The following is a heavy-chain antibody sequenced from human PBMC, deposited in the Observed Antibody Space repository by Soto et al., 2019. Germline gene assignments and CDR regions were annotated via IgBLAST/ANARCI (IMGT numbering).Heavy chain of an antibody. CDR2: INHSGST. Sequence: SETLSLTCAVYGGSFSCYYWSWIRQPPGKGLEWIGEINHSGSTNYNPSLKSRVTISVDTSENHFSLKLSSVTAADTAVYYCARGERMAIAVAGHFDYWGQGTLVTVSS. CDR1: GGSFSCYY. D-gene: IGHD6-19*01. J-gene: IGHJ4*02. CDR3: ARGERMAIAVAGHFDY. V-gene: IGHV4-34*01.